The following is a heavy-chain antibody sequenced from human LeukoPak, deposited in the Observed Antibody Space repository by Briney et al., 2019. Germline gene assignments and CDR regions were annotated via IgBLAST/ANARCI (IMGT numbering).Heavy chain of an antibody. CDR3: ARGSLGGWGSYRLYYDGMDV. CDR2: ISYDGCKK. V-gene: IGHV3-30-3*01. CDR1: GLTFSQYA. Sequence: GGALRLSRPACGLTFSQYAMHGLGQAASKGLEGVAVISYDGCKKYYVDSVKGRFTVSRDNSKNIRYLQMNSLRAEDTAVYYCARGSLGGWGSYRLYYDGMDVWGQGTTVTVSS. D-gene: IGHD3-16*02. J-gene: IGHJ6*02.